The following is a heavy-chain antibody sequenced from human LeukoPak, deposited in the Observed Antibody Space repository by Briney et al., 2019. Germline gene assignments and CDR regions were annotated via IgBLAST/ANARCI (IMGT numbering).Heavy chain of an antibody. CDR3: ARESCLTYYYDSSGYSIFDY. J-gene: IGHJ4*02. D-gene: IGHD3-22*01. CDR2: IYTSGST. V-gene: IGHV4-4*07. CDR1: GGSISSYY. Sequence: SETLSLTCTVSGGSISSYYWSWIRQPAGKGLEWIGRIYTSGSTNYNPSLKSRVTMSVDTSKNQFSLKLSSVTAADTAVYYCARESCLTYYYDSSGYSIFDYWGQGTLVTVSS.